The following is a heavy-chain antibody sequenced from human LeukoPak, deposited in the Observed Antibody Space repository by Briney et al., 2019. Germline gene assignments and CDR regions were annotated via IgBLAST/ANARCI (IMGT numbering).Heavy chain of an antibody. V-gene: IGHV1-8*01. D-gene: IGHD3-10*01. CDR2: MNPNSGNT. CDR1: GYTFTSYD. Sequence: ASVKVSCKASGYTFTSYDINWVRQATGQGPEWMGWMNPNSGNTGDAQKFQGRVTMTRNTSISTAYMELSSLISEDTAVYYCARVTMVRGVFPWGQGTLVTVSS. J-gene: IGHJ5*02. CDR3: ARVTMVRGVFP.